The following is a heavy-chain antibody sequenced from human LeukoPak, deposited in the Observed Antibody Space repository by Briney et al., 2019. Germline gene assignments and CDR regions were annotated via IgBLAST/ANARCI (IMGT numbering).Heavy chain of an antibody. D-gene: IGHD3-22*01. CDR2: ISGSGGGT. Sequence: GGSLRLSCAVSGITLSNYAMSWVRHAPGKGLEWVAGISGSGGGTHYADSVKGRFTISRDNPKNTLYLQMNNLRAGDTAVYFCAKRGVVIRVILVGFHKEAYYFDSWGQGTLVTVSS. V-gene: IGHV3-23*01. CDR1: GITLSNYA. J-gene: IGHJ4*02. CDR3: AKRGVVIRVILVGFHKEAYYFDS.